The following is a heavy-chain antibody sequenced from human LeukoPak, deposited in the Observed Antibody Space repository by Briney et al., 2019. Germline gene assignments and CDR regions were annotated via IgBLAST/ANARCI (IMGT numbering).Heavy chain of an antibody. J-gene: IGHJ4*02. D-gene: IGHD2-2*02. V-gene: IGHV1-2*02. Sequence: ASVKVSCKASGYTFTGYYMHRVRQAPGQGLEWMGWINPNSGGTNYQGRVTMTRDTSISTAYMELSRLRSDDTAVYYCARAEGDIVVVPAAINYWGQGTLVTVSS. CDR2: INPNSGGT. CDR3: ARAEGDIVVVPAAINY. CDR1: GYTFTGYY.